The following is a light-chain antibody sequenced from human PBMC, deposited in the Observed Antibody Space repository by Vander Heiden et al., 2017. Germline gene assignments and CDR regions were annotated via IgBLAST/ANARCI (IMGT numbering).Light chain of an antibody. J-gene: IGLJ3*02. CDR3: GSYTSINTMV. Sequence: QSALTQPASVSGSPGQSLTISCTGTNSDIGGYNSVSCYQQHPGNAPILMIDDVSNRPPGVASRFAGNKAGTTAFLTISGLQAEDEAYYYGGSYTSINTMVFGGGTKLTVL. CDR2: DVS. CDR1: NSDIGGYNS. V-gene: IGLV2-14*03.